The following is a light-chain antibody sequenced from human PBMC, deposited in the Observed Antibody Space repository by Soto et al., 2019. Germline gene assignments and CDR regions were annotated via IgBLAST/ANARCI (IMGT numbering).Light chain of an antibody. J-gene: IGKJ1*01. CDR3: QQRSNWPWT. Sequence: EIVLTQSPGTLSLSPGDRGTLSCMASQSVSSTYLGWYQQKPGQDPRLLIYDASNRATGIPARFSGGGSGTDFTLTIDNLEPEDFAIYYCQQRSNWPWTFGQGTKVDIK. V-gene: IGKV3D-20*02. CDR1: QSVSSTY. CDR2: DAS.